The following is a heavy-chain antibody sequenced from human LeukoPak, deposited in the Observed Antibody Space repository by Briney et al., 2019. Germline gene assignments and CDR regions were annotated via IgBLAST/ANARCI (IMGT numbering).Heavy chain of an antibody. J-gene: IGHJ1*01. CDR1: GFTFSSYA. V-gene: IGHV3-64D*06. D-gene: IGHD2-2*01. CDR3: VAGYCSSASCPMGAEYFQH. CDR2: ISSNGGST. Sequence: GGSLRLSCSASGFTFSSYAMHWVRQAPGKGLEYVSAISSNGGSTYYADSVKGRFTISRDNSKNTLCLQLSRLRPEDTAVYYCVAGYCSSASCPMGAEYFQHWGQGTLVTVSS.